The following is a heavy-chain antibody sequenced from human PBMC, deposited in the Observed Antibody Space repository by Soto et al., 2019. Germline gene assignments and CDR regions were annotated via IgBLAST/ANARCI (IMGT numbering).Heavy chain of an antibody. CDR2: IIPIFGTA. D-gene: IGHD1-26*01. V-gene: IGHV1-69*06. CDR3: ASAGHSGSYFKQYYFDY. Sequence: SVKVSFKASGGTFSSYAISWVRQAPGQGLEWMGGIIPIFGTANYAQKFQGRVTITADKSTSTAYMELSSLRSEDTAVYYCASAGHSGSYFKQYYFDYWGQGTLVTVSS. CDR1: GGTFSSYA. J-gene: IGHJ4*02.